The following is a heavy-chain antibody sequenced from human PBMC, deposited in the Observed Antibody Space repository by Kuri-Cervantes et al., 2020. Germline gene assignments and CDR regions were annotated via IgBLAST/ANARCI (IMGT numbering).Heavy chain of an antibody. CDR3: ARDGSRGSGWYKRANYYYMDV. CDR1: GYSFTSYA. J-gene: IGHJ6*03. Sequence: ASVKVSCKASGYSFTSYAMHWVRQAPGERLEWMGWINAGNGDTKYSQKFQGRVTITRDTSASTAYMELSSLRSEDTAVYYCARDGSRGSGWYKRANYYYMDVWGKGTTVTVSS. D-gene: IGHD6-19*01. V-gene: IGHV1-3*01. CDR2: INAGNGDT.